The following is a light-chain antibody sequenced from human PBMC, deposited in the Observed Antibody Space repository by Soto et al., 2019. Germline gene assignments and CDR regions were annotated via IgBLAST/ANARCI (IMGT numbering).Light chain of an antibody. CDR1: SSDVGGYNY. CDR3: TSYTSSTTYVV. CDR2: EVS. Sequence: QLVLTQPASVSGSPGQSIAISCTGTSSDVGGYNYVSWYQHHPGKAPKLMIYEVSNRPSGVSNRFSGSKSGNTASLTISGLQAEDEADYYCTSYTSSTTYVVFGGGTQLTVL. V-gene: IGLV2-14*01. J-gene: IGLJ2*01.